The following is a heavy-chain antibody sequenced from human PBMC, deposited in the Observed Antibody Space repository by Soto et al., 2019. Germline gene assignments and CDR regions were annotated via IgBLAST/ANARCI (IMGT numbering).Heavy chain of an antibody. CDR2: INHSGST. V-gene: IGHV4-34*01. J-gene: IGHJ1*01. CDR1: GGSFSGYY. D-gene: IGHD3-10*01. CDR3: ARGNYYGSGRREWFQH. Sequence: QVQLQQWGAGLLKPSETLSLTCAVYGGSFSGYYWSWIRQPPGKGLEWIGEINHSGSTNYNPSLKSRVTISVDTSKIQFSLKLSSVTAADTAVYYCARGNYYGSGRREWFQHWGQGTLVTVSS.